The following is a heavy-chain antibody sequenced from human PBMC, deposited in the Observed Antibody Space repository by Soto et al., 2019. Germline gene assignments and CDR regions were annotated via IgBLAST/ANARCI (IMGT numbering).Heavy chain of an antibody. CDR3: ARDGLLFSGPYRPSRFDY. CDR1: GFKFSDYW. V-gene: IGHV3-7*03. J-gene: IGHJ4*02. Sequence: GGSLRLSCAASGFKFSDYWMSWVRQAPGKGLEWVGNIKHNTSEAHYADSVKGRFTITRDNIKNFLFLQMNGLRSDDTASYYCARDGLLFSGPYRPSRFDYWGLGTLVTVSS. CDR2: IKHNTSEA. D-gene: IGHD3-16*02.